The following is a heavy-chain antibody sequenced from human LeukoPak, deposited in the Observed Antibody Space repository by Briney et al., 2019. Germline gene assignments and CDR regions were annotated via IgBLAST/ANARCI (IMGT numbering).Heavy chain of an antibody. CDR2: IYYSGST. CDR3: ARAGTAMVSLDY. V-gene: IGHV4-59*01. J-gene: IGHJ4*02. D-gene: IGHD5-18*01. Sequence: PSETLSLTCAVYGGSFSGYYWSWIRQPPGKGLEWIGYIYYSGSTNYNPSLKSRVTISVDTPKNQFSLKLTSVTAADTAVYYCARAGTAMVSLDYWGQGTLVTVSS. CDR1: GGSFSGYY.